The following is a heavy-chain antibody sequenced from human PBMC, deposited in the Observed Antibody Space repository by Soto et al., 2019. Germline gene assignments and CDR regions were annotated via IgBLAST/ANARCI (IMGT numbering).Heavy chain of an antibody. CDR1: GFTFSDYY. Sequence: LRLSCASSGFTFSDYYMSWIRQAPGKGLEWVSDISSSGSIIYYADSVKGRFTISRDNAKNSLYLQMNSLRAEDTAVYYCARVNGYYYYGMDVWGQGTTVTISS. CDR2: ISSSGSII. V-gene: IGHV3-11*01. D-gene: IGHD3-22*01. J-gene: IGHJ6*02. CDR3: ARVNGYYYYGMDV.